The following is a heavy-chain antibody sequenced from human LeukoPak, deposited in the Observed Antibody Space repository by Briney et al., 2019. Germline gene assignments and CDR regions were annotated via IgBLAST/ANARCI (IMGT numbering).Heavy chain of an antibody. Sequence: GGSLRLSCTASGFSFSGYTINWVRQAPGRGLEWVSSISPSSHYIYYADSVKGRFTISRDNAKNTLFLQMNSLRAEDTAIYYCAKDARRSDGCYFFDHWGQGALLPLFS. D-gene: IGHD5-24*01. CDR2: ISPSSHYI. J-gene: IGHJ4*02. V-gene: IGHV3-21*04. CDR3: AKDARRSDGCYFFDH. CDR1: GFSFSGYT.